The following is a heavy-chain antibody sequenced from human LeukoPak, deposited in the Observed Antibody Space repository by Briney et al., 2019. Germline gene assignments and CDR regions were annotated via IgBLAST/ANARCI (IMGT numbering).Heavy chain of an antibody. CDR1: GYTYTGYY. CDR3: ARDADYYDSSGYYYVYY. J-gene: IGHJ4*02. Sequence: GASVKVSCKACGYTYTGYYMHWVRQPPGQGLEWMGRNNPNSGGTNYAQKFQGRVTMTRDTSISTAYMELSRLRSDDTAVDYCARDADYYDSSGYYYVYYWGQGTLVPVSS. CDR2: NNPNSGGT. V-gene: IGHV1-2*06. D-gene: IGHD3-22*01.